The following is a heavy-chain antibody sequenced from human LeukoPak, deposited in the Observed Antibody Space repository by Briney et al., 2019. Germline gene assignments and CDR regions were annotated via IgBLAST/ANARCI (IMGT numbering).Heavy chain of an antibody. Sequence: PSETLSLTCTVSGVSISSGSYYWSWVRQPAGKGLEWIGRIYSSASTNYSPSFKSRVTISVDTSKNQFSLNLSSVTAADTAVYYCARGEYDSSAYWGYYFENWGQGTLVTVSS. CDR3: ARGEYDSSAYWGYYFEN. CDR1: GVSISSGSYY. CDR2: IYSSAST. D-gene: IGHD3-22*01. J-gene: IGHJ4*02. V-gene: IGHV4-61*02.